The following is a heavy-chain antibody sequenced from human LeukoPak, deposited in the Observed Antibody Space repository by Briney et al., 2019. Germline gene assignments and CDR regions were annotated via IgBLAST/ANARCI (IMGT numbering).Heavy chain of an antibody. V-gene: IGHV3-23*01. CDR2: VSGSGGTT. J-gene: IGHJ3*02. Sequence: PGGSLRLSCAASGLTFSSYAMSWVRPAPGKGLEWVSVVSGSGGTTYYADSVRGRFTISRDNSKNTLYLQMNSLRAEDTAVYYCAKDKDFWSGYYVPGFDIWGQGTMVTVSS. CDR3: AKDKDFWSGYYVPGFDI. CDR1: GLTFSSYA. D-gene: IGHD3-3*01.